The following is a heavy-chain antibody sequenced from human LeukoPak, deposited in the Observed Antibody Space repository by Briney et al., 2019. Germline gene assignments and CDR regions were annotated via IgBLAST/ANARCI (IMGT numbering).Heavy chain of an antibody. D-gene: IGHD3-3*01. J-gene: IGHJ4*02. CDR1: GFTFSSYG. V-gene: IGHV3-30*02. Sequence: GGSLRLSCAASGFTFSSYGMYWVRQAPGKGLEWVAFIRYDGTNKDYADSVKGRFTISRDNSKDTVYLQMNSPRAEDTAVYYCAKDGRFGEYWGQGTLVTVSS. CDR2: IRYDGTNK. CDR3: AKDGRFGEY.